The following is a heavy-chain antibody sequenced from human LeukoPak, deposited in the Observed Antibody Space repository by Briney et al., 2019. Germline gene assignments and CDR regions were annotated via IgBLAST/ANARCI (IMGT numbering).Heavy chain of an antibody. J-gene: IGHJ4*02. D-gene: IGHD3-22*01. CDR2: ISGSGGTT. Sequence: GGSPRLSCAATGFTFSIYAMTWVRQAPGKGLEWVSGISGSGGTTYYADSVKGRFTISRDNSKYTLYLQMNSLRAEDTAVYYCAKEDDSSGYQTPYYFDYWGQGALVTVSS. V-gene: IGHV3-23*01. CDR1: GFTFSIYA. CDR3: AKEDDSSGYQTPYYFDY.